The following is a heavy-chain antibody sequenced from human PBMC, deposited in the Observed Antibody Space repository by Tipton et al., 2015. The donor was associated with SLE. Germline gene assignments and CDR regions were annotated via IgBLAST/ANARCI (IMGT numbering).Heavy chain of an antibody. Sequence: TLSLTCTVSGGSIGSSSYYWGWIRQPPGKGLEWIGSIYYSGSTYYNPSLKSRVTISVDTSKNQFSLKLSSVTAADTAVYYCARGRAAADLYYYYYYMDVWGKGTTVTVSS. CDR3: ARGRAAADLYYYYYYMDV. V-gene: IGHV4-39*07. D-gene: IGHD6-13*01. CDR2: IYYSGST. CDR1: GGSIGSSSYY. J-gene: IGHJ6*03.